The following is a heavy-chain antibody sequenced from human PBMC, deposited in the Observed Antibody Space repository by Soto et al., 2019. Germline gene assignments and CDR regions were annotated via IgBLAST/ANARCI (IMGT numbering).Heavy chain of an antibody. J-gene: IGHJ6*02. CDR2: IYYSGST. D-gene: IGHD6-13*01. CDR3: ARDLQYSRLFYGMDV. Sequence: PSETLSLTCAVYGGSFSGYYWSWICQPPGKGLEWIGYIYYSGSTYYNPSLKSRVTISVDTSKNQFSLKLSSVTAADTAVYYCARDLQYSRLFYGMDVWGQGTTVTV. CDR1: GGSFSGYY. V-gene: IGHV4-34*09.